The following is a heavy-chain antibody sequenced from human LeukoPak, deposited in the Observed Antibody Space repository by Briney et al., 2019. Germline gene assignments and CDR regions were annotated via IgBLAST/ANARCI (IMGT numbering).Heavy chain of an antibody. D-gene: IGHD7-27*01. J-gene: IGHJ4*02. Sequence: GGSLRLSCAASAFTFSTYGMHRVRQAPGKGLEWVAVVSFDSNNLYYADSVKGRFTISRDNSKNTLYLQMNSLRGEDTAVYYSAKAQLARHELGNFYFDHWGQGTLVTVSS. V-gene: IGHV3-30*18. CDR3: AKAQLARHELGNFYFDH. CDR2: VSFDSNNL. CDR1: AFTFSTYG.